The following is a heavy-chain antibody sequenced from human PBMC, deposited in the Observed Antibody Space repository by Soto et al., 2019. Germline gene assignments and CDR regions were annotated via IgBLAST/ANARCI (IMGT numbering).Heavy chain of an antibody. CDR2: TRNKANSYTT. J-gene: IGHJ4*02. V-gene: IGHV3-72*01. D-gene: IGHD5-12*01. Sequence: PGGSLRLSCAASGFTFSDHYMDWVRQAPGKGLEWVGRTRNKANSYTTECAASVKGRFTISRDDSKNSLYLQMNSLKTEDTAVYYCATWLPSHYWGQGTLVTVSS. CDR1: GFTFSDHY. CDR3: ATWLPSHY.